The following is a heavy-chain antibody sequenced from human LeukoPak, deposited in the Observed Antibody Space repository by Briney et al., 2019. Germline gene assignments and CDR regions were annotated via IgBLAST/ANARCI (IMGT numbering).Heavy chain of an antibody. J-gene: IGHJ3*02. CDR2: INPNSGNT. CDR1: GYTFTGYY. D-gene: IGHD6-19*01. Sequence: ASVKVSCKASGYTFTGYYMHWVRQAPGQGLEWMGRINPNSGNTGYAQKFQGRVTMTRNTSISTAYMELSSLRSEDTAVYYCARVGYSSGWYEAFDIWGQGTMVTVSS. V-gene: IGHV1-8*02. CDR3: ARVGYSSGWYEAFDI.